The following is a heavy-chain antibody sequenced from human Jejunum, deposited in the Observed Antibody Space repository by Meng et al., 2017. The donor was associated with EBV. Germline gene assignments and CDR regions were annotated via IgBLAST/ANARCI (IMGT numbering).Heavy chain of an antibody. CDR2: INEDGTHT. CDR1: GYTFSNYW. J-gene: IGHJ4*02. CDR3: SRDLRGPFDY. D-gene: IGHD3-16*01. V-gene: IGHV3-74*01. Sequence: VQMGASGGGLVQPGGSLRLSCVGSGYTFSNYWMHWVRQTPGKGLVWVSRINEDGTHTDYADSVKGRFTISRDNAKNTLTLQMNSLRVEDTAVYYCSRDLRGPFDYWGQGTLVTVSS.